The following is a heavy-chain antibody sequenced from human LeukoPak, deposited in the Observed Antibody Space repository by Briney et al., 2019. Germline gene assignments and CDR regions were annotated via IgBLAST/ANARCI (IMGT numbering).Heavy chain of an antibody. D-gene: IGHD6-13*01. CDR1: GYTFTDYY. J-gene: IGHJ4*02. Sequence: ASVTVSYKASGYTFTDYYMHWVRQAPGRGLEWMGWINSNSGGTSYSQNFQGRVTMTRDTSISTAYMELSSLKSDDTAVYYCARDSSSSWSHWGQGTLVTVSS. CDR2: INSNSGGT. CDR3: ARDSSSSWSH. V-gene: IGHV1-2*02.